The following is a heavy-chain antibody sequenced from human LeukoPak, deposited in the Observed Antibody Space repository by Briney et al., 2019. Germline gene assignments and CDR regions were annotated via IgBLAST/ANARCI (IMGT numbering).Heavy chain of an antibody. CDR2: IRFDGTET. J-gene: IGHJ4*02. V-gene: IGHV3-30*02. CDR3: AKGAYTSAYATDY. CDR1: GFTFSSYG. D-gene: IGHD2-2*02. Sequence: PGGSLRLSCAASGFTFSSYGMHWVRQAPGKGLEWAAFIRFDGTETYYADSVKGRFTISSDNSKNMLYLQVRGLRPEDTAMYYCAKGAYTSAYATDYWGQGTLVTVSS.